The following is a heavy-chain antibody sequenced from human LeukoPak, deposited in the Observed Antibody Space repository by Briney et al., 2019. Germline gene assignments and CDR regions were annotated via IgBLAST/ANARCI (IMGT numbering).Heavy chain of an antibody. CDR1: GGSFSGYY. CDR2: ISHSGST. Sequence: SETLSLTCAVYGGSFSGYYWSWIRQPPGKGLEWIGEISHSGSTNYNPSLKSRVTISVDTSKNQFSLKLSSVTAADTAVYYCASVDGSGSYYDYWGQGTLVTVSS. V-gene: IGHV4-34*01. D-gene: IGHD3-10*01. J-gene: IGHJ4*02. CDR3: ASVDGSGSYYDY.